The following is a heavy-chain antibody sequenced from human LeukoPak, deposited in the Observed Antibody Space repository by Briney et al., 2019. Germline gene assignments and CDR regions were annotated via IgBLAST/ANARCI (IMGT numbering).Heavy chain of an antibody. D-gene: IGHD5-12*01. J-gene: IGHJ4*02. V-gene: IGHV3-30*03. CDR2: ISYDGSNK. CDR3: ARGRDIVATIGIDY. CDR1: GFTFSSYG. Sequence: GGSLRLSCAASGFTFSSYGMHWVRQAPGKGLEWVAVISYDGSNKYYADSVKGRFTISRGNSKNTLYLQMNSLRAEDTAVYYCARGRDIVATIGIDYWGQGTLVTVSS.